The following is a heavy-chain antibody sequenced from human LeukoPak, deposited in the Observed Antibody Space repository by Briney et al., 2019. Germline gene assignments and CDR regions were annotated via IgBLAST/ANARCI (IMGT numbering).Heavy chain of an antibody. CDR1: GFTFSSYA. CDR2: SSGDST. Sequence: GGSLRLSCAASGFTFSSYAMSWVRQAPGKGLEWVSASSGDSTYYADSVKGRFTISRDNSKNTLYLQMNGLRAEDTAVYYCARRAGDYSHPYDYWGQGTLVTVSS. V-gene: IGHV3-23*01. J-gene: IGHJ4*02. CDR3: ARRAGDYSHPYDY. D-gene: IGHD3-22*01.